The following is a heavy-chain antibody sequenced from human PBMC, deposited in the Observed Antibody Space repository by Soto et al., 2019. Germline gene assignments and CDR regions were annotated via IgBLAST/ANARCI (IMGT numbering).Heavy chain of an antibody. J-gene: IGHJ4*02. V-gene: IGHV3-48*03. CDR1: GGTFSSYA. CDR2: ISISGSTI. CDR3: ARESDRISDFDY. Sequence: VQLVQSGAEVKKPGSSVKVSCKASGGTFSSYAISWVRQAPGQGLEWISYISISGSTIYQADSVKGRFTISRDNAKNSLYLQMNSLRAEDTAVYYCARESDRISDFDYWGQGTLVTVSS. D-gene: IGHD6-25*01.